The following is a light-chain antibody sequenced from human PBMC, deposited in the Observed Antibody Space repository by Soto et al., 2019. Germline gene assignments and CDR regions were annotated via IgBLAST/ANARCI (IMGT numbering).Light chain of an antibody. J-gene: IGKJ1*01. CDR3: QQYHALPRT. CDR2: TAS. V-gene: IGKV1-33*01. Sequence: DIQMTQSPSSLSASVGHRATITCQASQDIINYVNWYQQKPGKAPKLLIYTASNLESGVPSRFSGRGSGTDFTLAIDGLQPEDFATYYCQQYHALPRTFGQGTRVEI. CDR1: QDIINY.